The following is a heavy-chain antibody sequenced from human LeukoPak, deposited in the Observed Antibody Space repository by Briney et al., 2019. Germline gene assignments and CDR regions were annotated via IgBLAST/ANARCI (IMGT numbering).Heavy chain of an antibody. CDR2: IIPIFGTA. V-gene: IGHV1-69*13. D-gene: IGHD3-10*01. CDR1: GGTFSSYA. CDR3: ASAYGSESYFHYYYYMDV. J-gene: IGHJ6*03. Sequence: ASVKVSCKASGGTFSSYAISWVRQAPGQGLEWMGGIIPIFGTANYAQKFQGRVTITADESTSTAYMELSSLRSEDTAVYYCASAYGSESYFHYYYYMDVWGKGTTVTISS.